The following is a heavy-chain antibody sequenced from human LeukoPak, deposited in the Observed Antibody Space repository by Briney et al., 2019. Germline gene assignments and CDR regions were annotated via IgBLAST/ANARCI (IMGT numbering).Heavy chain of an antibody. J-gene: IGHJ4*02. CDR1: GGSISTYY. V-gene: IGHV4-4*07. Sequence: SETLSLTCTVSGGSISTYYWSWIRQPAGRGLEWIGRISTTENTNYNPSLKSRVTISVDKSKNQFSLKLSSVTAADTAVYYCARQSGGNYVYFDYWGQGTQVTVSS. CDR3: ARQSGGNYVYFDY. D-gene: IGHD2-15*01. CDR2: ISTTENT.